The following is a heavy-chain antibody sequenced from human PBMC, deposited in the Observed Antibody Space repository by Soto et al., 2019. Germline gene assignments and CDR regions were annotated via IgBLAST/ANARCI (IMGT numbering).Heavy chain of an antibody. D-gene: IGHD4-17*01. J-gene: IGHJ5*02. CDR3: AREDGDYVLSPLFDP. CDR2: ISYDGSNK. Sequence: QVQLVESGGGVVQPGRSLRLSCAASGFTFSSYAMHWVRQAPGKGLEWVAVISYDGSNKYYADSVKGRFTISRDNYKTTLYLQMNSLRAEDTAVYYCAREDGDYVLSPLFDPWGQGTLVTVSS. V-gene: IGHV3-30-3*01. CDR1: GFTFSSYA.